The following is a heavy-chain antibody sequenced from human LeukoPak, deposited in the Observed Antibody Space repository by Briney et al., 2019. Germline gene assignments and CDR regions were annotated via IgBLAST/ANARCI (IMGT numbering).Heavy chain of an antibody. D-gene: IGHD6-13*01. Sequence: GGSLSLSCAASGFTVSSYYMSWVRQAPGEGLAWVSVIYSGGSTYYADSVKGRFTISRDNSENTLYLQVNSLRAEDTAVYYCATAAEVYYYYGMDVWGQGTTVTVSS. CDR3: ATAAEVYYYYGMDV. CDR2: IYSGGST. V-gene: IGHV3-53*01. J-gene: IGHJ6*02. CDR1: GFTVSSYY.